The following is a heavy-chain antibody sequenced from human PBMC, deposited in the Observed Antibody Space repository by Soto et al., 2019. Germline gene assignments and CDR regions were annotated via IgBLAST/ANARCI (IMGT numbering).Heavy chain of an antibody. V-gene: IGHV4-59*08. D-gene: IGHD3-3*01. J-gene: IGHJ3*02. CDR3: AQYYDFWSGAFHI. CDR1: GASVSTFY. Sequence: SETLSLTCTVSGASVSTFYWSWIRQPPGKGLERIGYVYHSGSTKYNPSLKSRVSISVDTSENQFSLKLTSVTAADTAVYYCAQYYDFWSGAFHIWGQGTMVTVSS. CDR2: VYHSGST.